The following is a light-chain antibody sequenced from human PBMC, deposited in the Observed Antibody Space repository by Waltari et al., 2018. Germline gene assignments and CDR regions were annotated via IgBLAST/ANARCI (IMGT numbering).Light chain of an antibody. Sequence: DIQMTKSPSTLSASVGDRVTITCRASQTISSWLPWYQQQPGKAPRLLIYRASTLESGVPSRFSGSGSGTEFTLTISSLQPDDFATYYCQQYNSYSITFGQGTRLEIK. J-gene: IGKJ5*01. CDR1: QTISSW. CDR2: RAS. V-gene: IGKV1-5*03. CDR3: QQYNSYSIT.